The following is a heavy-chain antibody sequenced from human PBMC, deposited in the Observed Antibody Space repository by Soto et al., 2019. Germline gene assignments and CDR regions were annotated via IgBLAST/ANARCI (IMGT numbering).Heavy chain of an antibody. J-gene: IGHJ4*02. D-gene: IGHD3-10*01. CDR3: ATRPGISVVDY. V-gene: IGHV4-4*02. CDR2: IYHSGST. Sequence: PSQPHSLTCAVSDGSISSSNWWSWVSQPPGKGLEWIGEIYHSGSTNYNPSLKSRVTISVDKSKNQFSLKLSSVTAADTAVYYCATRPGISVVDYWGQGTLVTVSS. CDR1: DGSISSSNW.